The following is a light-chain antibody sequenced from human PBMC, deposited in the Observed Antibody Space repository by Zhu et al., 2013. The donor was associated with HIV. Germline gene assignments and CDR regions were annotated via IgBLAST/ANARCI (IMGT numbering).Light chain of an antibody. CDR2: DAS. CDR1: QRVSSY. Sequence: EIVMTQSPATLSVSPGERATLSCRASQRVSSYLAWYQQKPGQAPRLLIYDASNRATGIPARFSGSGSGTDFTLTISSLEPEDFAVYYCQQRSNWPPLTFGGGPRWRSN. V-gene: IGKV3-11*01. CDR3: QQRSNWPPLT. J-gene: IGKJ4*01.